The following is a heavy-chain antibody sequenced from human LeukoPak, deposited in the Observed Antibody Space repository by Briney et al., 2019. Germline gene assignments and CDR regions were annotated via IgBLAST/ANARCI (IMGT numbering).Heavy chain of an antibody. J-gene: IGHJ4*02. CDR3: ARDGAGYSSGWYDY. CDR2: IHHSGST. V-gene: IGHV4-34*01. D-gene: IGHD6-19*01. CDR1: GGSFSGYY. Sequence: PSETLSLTCAVYGGSFSGYYYTWIRQPPGKGLEWIGEIHHSGSTNYNPSLKSRVTMSVDTSKNQFSLKLSSVTAADTAVYYCARDGAGYSSGWYDYWGQGTLVTVSS.